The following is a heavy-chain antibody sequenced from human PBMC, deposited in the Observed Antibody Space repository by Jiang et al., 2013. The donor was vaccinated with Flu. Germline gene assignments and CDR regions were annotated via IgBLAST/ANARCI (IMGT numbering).Heavy chain of an antibody. V-gene: IGHV4-34*01. D-gene: IGHD4-23*01. Sequence: LLKPSETLSLTCAVYGGSFSGYYWSWIRQPPGKGLEWIGEINHSGSTNYNPSLKSRVTISVDTSKNQFSLKLSSVTAADTAVYYCARDGGVRWVFRYYFDYWGQGTLVTVSS. CDR1: GGSFSGYY. CDR3: ARDGGVRWVFRYYFDY. CDR2: INHSGST. J-gene: IGHJ4*02.